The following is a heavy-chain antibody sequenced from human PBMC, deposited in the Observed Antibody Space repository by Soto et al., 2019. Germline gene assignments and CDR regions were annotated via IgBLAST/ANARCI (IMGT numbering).Heavy chain of an antibody. CDR2: TWHGGDT. CDR3: ARDANYGLGNSNFWAFDI. D-gene: IGHD3-16*01. V-gene: IGHV4-4*02. J-gene: IGHJ3*02. Sequence: QLQLQESGPGLVRPSETLSLTCAVSGGSVSTAQWWTWVRQSPGKGLEWLAETWHGGDTNYNPSLKSRLTISLDTSRNHLSLRLDSVTAADAAVYYCARDANYGLGNSNFWAFDIWGQGTPVTVS. CDR1: GGSVSTAQW.